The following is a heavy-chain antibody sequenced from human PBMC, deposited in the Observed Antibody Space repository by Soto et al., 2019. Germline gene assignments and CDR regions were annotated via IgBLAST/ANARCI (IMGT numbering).Heavy chain of an antibody. CDR3: AARAPTIMYGMDV. Sequence: EVPLLESGGGLVQPGGSLRLSCAASGFTFSSYAMSWVRQAPGEGLEWVSTMSSGGTYTYYADSVKGRFTISRDNSKNTLYLQMNSLRAEDTAAYYCAARAPTIMYGMDVWGQGTTVTVSS. CDR2: MSSGGTYT. V-gene: IGHV3-23*01. CDR1: GFTFSSYA. J-gene: IGHJ6*01. D-gene: IGHD5-12*01.